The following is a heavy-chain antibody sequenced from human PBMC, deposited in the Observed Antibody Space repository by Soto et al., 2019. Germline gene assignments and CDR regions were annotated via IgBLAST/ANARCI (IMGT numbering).Heavy chain of an antibody. V-gene: IGHV1-18*01. D-gene: IGHD6-13*01. CDR3: ARASSGWSIYYYYGMDV. CDR2: ISAYNVNT. J-gene: IGHJ6*02. CDR1: GYTFTSYG. Sequence: QVQLVQSGAEVKKPGASVKVSCKASGYTFTSYGISWVRQAPGQGLEWMGWISAYNVNTNYAQKRQGRVTMTTDTSTITAYMELRRLRSDDTAVYYCARASSGWSIYYYYGMDVWGQGTTVTVSS.